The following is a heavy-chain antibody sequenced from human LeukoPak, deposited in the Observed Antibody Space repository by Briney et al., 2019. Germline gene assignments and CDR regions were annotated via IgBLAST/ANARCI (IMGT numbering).Heavy chain of an antibody. CDR1: GGSISSGDYY. Sequence: SQTLSLTCTVSGGSISSGDYYWSWIRQPPGKGLEWIGYIYYSGSTYYNPSLKSRVTISVDTSKNQFSLKLSPVTAADTAVYYCARGGEYSSGWYGYWGQGTLVTVSS. V-gene: IGHV4-30-4*01. J-gene: IGHJ4*02. D-gene: IGHD6-19*01. CDR2: IYYSGST. CDR3: ARGGEYSSGWYGY.